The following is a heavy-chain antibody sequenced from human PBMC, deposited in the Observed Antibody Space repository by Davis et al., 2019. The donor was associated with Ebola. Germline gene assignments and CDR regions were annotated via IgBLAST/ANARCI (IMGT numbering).Heavy chain of an antibody. CDR3: ARAVPTYYYDSSGYYSGYYFDY. Sequence: SETLSLTCAVYGGSFSGYYWSWIRQPPGKGLEWIGEINHSGSTNYNPSLKSRVTISVDTSKNQFSLKLSSVTAADTAVYYCARAVPTYYYDSSGYYSGYYFDYWGQGTLVTVSS. CDR2: INHSGST. V-gene: IGHV4-34*01. D-gene: IGHD3-22*01. CDR1: GGSFSGYY. J-gene: IGHJ4*02.